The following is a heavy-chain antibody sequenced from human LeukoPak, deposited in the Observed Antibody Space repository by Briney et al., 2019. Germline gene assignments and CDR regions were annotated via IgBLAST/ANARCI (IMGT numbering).Heavy chain of an antibody. D-gene: IGHD4-17*01. J-gene: IGHJ6*03. Sequence: GGSLRLSCAASGFTFSNAWMSWVRQAPGKGLEWVSSISSSSSYIYYADSVKGRFTISRDNAKNSLYLQMNSLRAEDTAVYYCARDELATVTTGYYYYYMDVWGKGTTVTISS. CDR3: ARDELATVTTGYYYYYMDV. V-gene: IGHV3-21*01. CDR1: GFTFSNAW. CDR2: ISSSSSYI.